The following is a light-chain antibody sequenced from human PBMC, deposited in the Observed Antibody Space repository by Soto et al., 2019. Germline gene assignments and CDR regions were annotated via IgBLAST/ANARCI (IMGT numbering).Light chain of an antibody. Sequence: DIVMTQSPFSLPVTLGQPASISCRSSQSLVDSDGNTFLSWFQQRPGQSPRRLIHRVYDRDSGVPDRFRASGSGTDFTLRISRVEAEDIGVYYCVQGRQWPYTFGQGTKVDIK. CDR1: QSLVDSDGNTF. CDR2: RVY. CDR3: VQGRQWPYT. V-gene: IGKV2-30*01. J-gene: IGKJ2*01.